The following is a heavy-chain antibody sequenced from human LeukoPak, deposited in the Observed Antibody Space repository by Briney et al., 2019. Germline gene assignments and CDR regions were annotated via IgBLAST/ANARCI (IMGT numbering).Heavy chain of an antibody. V-gene: IGHV4-30-4*07. CDR2: IYYSGST. Sequence: SETLSLTCAVSGGSISSGGYSWSWIRQPPGKGLEWIGYIYYSGSTYYNPSLKSRVTISVDTSKNQFSLKLSSVTAADTAVYYCARGRNSSRSNWFDPWGQGTLVTVSS. J-gene: IGHJ5*02. D-gene: IGHD6-13*01. CDR1: GGSISSGGYS. CDR3: ARGRNSSRSNWFDP.